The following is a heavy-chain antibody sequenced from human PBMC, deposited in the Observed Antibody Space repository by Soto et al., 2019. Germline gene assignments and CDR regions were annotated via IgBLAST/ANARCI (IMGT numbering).Heavy chain of an antibody. Sequence: VQLVESGGGLVQPGGSLRLSCAASGFTFSSNWMHWVRRVPGRGLVWVARINTDGSATNYVDSVKGRFTVSRDNARNTLYLKMNSLRVEDTAVYYCARDGEGFWGQGTLVTVSS. D-gene: IGHD2-21*01. J-gene: IGHJ1*01. CDR3: ARDGEGF. V-gene: IGHV3-74*01. CDR2: INTDGSAT. CDR1: GFTFSSNW.